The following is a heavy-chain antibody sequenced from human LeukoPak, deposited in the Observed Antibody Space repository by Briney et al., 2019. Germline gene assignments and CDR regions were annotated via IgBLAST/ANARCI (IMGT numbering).Heavy chain of an antibody. CDR3: AGPIVVVPAAIIPQGY. CDR2: INHSGST. J-gene: IGHJ4*02. D-gene: IGHD2-2*01. CDR1: GGSFSGYY. V-gene: IGHV4-34*01. Sequence: SETLSLTCAVYGGSFSGYYWSWIRQPPGKGLEWIGEINHSGSTNYNPSLKSRVTISVDTSKNQFSLKLSSVTAADTAVYYCAGPIVVVPAAIIPQGYWGQGTLVTVSS.